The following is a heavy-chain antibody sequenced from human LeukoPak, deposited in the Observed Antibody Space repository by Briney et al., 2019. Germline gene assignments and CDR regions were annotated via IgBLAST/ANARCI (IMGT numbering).Heavy chain of an antibody. Sequence: ASVKVSCKASGYTFTSYGISWVRQAPGQGLEWMGWISAYNGNTNYAQKLQGRVTMTTDTSTSTAYMELRSMKSDDTAVYYGARGSYYDSSKSWDYWGQGTLVTVSS. J-gene: IGHJ4*02. CDR2: ISAYNGNT. CDR1: GYTFTSYG. CDR3: ARGSYYDSSKSWDY. D-gene: IGHD3-22*01. V-gene: IGHV1-18*01.